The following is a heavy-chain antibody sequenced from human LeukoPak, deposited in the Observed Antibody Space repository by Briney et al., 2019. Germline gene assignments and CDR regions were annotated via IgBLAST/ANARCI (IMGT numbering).Heavy chain of an antibody. V-gene: IGHV4-4*07. D-gene: IGHD3-3*01. CDR3: AREWGAYYDFWSGYYYYMDV. CDR1: GGSISSYY. J-gene: IGHJ6*03. CDR2: IYTSGST. Sequence: SETLSLTCTVSGGSISSYYWSWIRQPPGKGLEWIGRIYTSGSTNYNPSLKSRVTMSVDTSKNQFSLKLSSVTAADTAVYYCAREWGAYYDFWSGYYYYMDVWGKGTTVTVSS.